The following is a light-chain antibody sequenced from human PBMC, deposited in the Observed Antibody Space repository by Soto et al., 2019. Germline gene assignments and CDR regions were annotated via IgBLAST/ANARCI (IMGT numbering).Light chain of an antibody. CDR3: QQYGSSPRDL. Sequence: EIVMTQSPATLSVSPGERATLSCRASQTINSDLAWYQQKPGQAPRLLIYGASTRATGIPARFSGSGSGTEFTLTISSLQSEDFAVYYCQQYGSSPRDLFGGGTKVEIK. CDR2: GAS. J-gene: IGKJ4*01. CDR1: QTINSD. V-gene: IGKV3-15*01.